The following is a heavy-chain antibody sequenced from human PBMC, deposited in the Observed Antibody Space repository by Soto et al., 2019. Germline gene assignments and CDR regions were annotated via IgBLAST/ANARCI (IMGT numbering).Heavy chain of an antibody. D-gene: IGHD2-2*01. J-gene: IGHJ5*02. CDR2: IIPIFGTA. V-gene: IGHV1-69*01. Sequence: QVQLVQSGAEVKKPGSSVKVSCKASGGTFSSYAISWVRQAPGQGLEWMGGIIPIFGTANYAQKFQGRVTITADESTSTAYMELSSLRSEDTAVYYCARDRSCSSTSCLQNWFDPWGQGTLVTVSS. CDR1: GGTFSSYA. CDR3: ARDRSCSSTSCLQNWFDP.